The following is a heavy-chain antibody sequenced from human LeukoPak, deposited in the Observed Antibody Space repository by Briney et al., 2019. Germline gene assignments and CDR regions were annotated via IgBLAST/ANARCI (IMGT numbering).Heavy chain of an antibody. CDR3: AKESGKFDY. CDR2: ISGDGVST. Sequence: GGSLRLSCVASGLPIADFAMHWVRQAPWKDLEWVSLISGDGVSTFYADSVKGRFSISRDNSKNSLYLEMNSLRTEDAAMYYCAKESGKFDYWGQGTLVAVSS. V-gene: IGHV3-43*02. CDR1: GLPIADFA. J-gene: IGHJ4*02.